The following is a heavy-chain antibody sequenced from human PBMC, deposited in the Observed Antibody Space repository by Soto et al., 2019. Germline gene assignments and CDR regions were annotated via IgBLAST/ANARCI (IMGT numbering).Heavy chain of an antibody. V-gene: IGHV3-74*01. J-gene: IGHJ4*02. CDR3: ARGDSSGYYQYYFDY. D-gene: IGHD3-22*01. CDR1: GFTFSSYW. Sequence: GGSLRLSCVASGFTFSSYWMHWVRQAPGKGLVWVSRINSDGSSTSYADSVKGRFTISRDNAKNTLYLQMNSLRAEDTAVYYCARGDSSGYYQYYFDYWGQGTLVTVSS. CDR2: INSDGSST.